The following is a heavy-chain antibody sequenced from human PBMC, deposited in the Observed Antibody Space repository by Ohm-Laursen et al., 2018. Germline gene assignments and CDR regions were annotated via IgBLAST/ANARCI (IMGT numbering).Heavy chain of an antibody. D-gene: IGHD6-6*01. CDR3: TTLAAARPFDY. CDR1: GFTFSNIW. Sequence: SLRLSCAASGFTFSNIWMSWVRQAPGKGLEWVGRIKSKTDGGTTDYAAPVKGRFTISRDDSKNTLYLQMNSLKTEDTAVYYCTTLAAARPFDYWGQGTLVTVSS. CDR2: IKSKTDGGTT. V-gene: IGHV3-15*01. J-gene: IGHJ4*02.